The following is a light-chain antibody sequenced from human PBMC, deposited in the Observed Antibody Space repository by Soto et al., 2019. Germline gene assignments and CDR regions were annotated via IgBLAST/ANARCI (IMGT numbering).Light chain of an antibody. CDR3: CSHAGSYTWV. CDR2: DVT. J-gene: IGLJ3*02. CDR1: SSDVGGDNH. Sequence: QSALTQPCSVSGSPGQSVTISCTGTSSDVGGDNHVSWYQQHPGKAPKLLIYDVTKRPSGVPDRFSGSKSGNTASLTIFGLQAEDEADYFCCSHAGSYTWVFGGGTKLTVL. V-gene: IGLV2-11*01.